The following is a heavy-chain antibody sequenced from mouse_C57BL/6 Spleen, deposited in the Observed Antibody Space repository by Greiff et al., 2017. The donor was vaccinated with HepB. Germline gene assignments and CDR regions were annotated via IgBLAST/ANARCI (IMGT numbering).Heavy chain of an antibody. CDR2: IDPSDSYT. D-gene: IGHD1-1*01. CDR1: GYTFTSYW. Sequence: QVQLQQSGAELVMPGASVKLSCKASGYTFTSYWMHWVKQRPGQGLEWIGEIDPSDSYTNYNQKFKGKSTLTVDKSSSTAYMQLSSLTSEDSAVYYCARGENYPLMDYWGQGTSVTVSS. V-gene: IGHV1-69*01. J-gene: IGHJ4*01. CDR3: ARGENYPLMDY.